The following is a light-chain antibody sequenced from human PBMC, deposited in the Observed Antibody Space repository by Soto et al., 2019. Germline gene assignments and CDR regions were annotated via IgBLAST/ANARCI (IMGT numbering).Light chain of an antibody. CDR3: QQYNNWPRT. J-gene: IGKJ1*01. CDR2: GVS. CDR1: QSVSSN. V-gene: IGKV3-15*01. Sequence: EIGMTQSPATLSVSPGERATLSCRASQSVSSNLAWYQQKPGQAPRLLIYGVSTRATGIPARFSGSGSGTEFTLTISSLQSEDFVVYYCQQYNNWPRTFGQGTKVEIK.